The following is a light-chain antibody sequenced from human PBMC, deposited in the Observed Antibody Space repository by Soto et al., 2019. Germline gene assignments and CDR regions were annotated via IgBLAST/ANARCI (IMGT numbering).Light chain of an antibody. V-gene: IGKV1-39*01. CDR2: AAS. J-gene: IGKJ1*01. CDR1: QSISSY. Sequence: DIQMTQSPSSLSASVGDRVSITCRTSQSISSYLNCYQQKPGKAPKVLIYAASSLQSGVPSRFSGSGSGTDFTLTISSLQPEDFATYYCQQSYNMFWTFGQGTKVDIK. CDR3: QQSYNMFWT.